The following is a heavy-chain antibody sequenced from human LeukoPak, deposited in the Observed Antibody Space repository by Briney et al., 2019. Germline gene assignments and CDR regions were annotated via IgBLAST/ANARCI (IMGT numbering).Heavy chain of an antibody. CDR3: AREDNWNFPPMDV. J-gene: IGHJ6*04. D-gene: IGHD1-7*01. CDR1: GLTFDDYD. V-gene: IGHV3-20*04. Sequence: PGGTLRLSCAASGLTFDDYDMSWVRQAPGKGLEWVSGINWNGGSTGYADSVKGRFTISRDNAKNSLYLQMNSLRAEDTAVYYCAREDNWNFPPMDVWGKGTTVTVSS. CDR2: INWNGGST.